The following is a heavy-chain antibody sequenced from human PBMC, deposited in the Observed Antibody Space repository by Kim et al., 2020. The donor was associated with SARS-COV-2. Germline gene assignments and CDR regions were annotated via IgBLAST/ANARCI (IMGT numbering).Heavy chain of an antibody. D-gene: IGHD3-16*02. CDR1: GGSFGHYF. V-gene: IGHV4-34*01. Sequence: SETLSLTCAVYGGSFGHYFLHWVRQSPGKGLEWVGAIKKSGDTNYNPSLKSRATILADTPRHQFSLKLNYMPAADTAGFYCSVDHYVVGDYRYIFGY. CDR2: IKKSGDT. CDR3: SVDHYVVGDYRYIFGY. J-gene: IGHJ4*03.